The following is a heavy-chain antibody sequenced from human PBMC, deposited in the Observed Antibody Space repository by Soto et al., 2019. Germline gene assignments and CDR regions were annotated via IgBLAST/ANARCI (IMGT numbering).Heavy chain of an antibody. CDR1: GYTFTSYA. CDR2: INAGNCYT. D-gene: IGHD2-21*02. Sequence: QVQLVQSGAEEKKPGASVKVSCKASGYTFTSYAMHWVRQAPGQRLEWMGWINAGNCYTKYSQKFQGRVTITRDTSASSAYMELSSLRSEDTAVYYCARAWVVVTAPDYWGQGTLVTVSS. J-gene: IGHJ4*02. V-gene: IGHV1-3*05. CDR3: ARAWVVVTAPDY.